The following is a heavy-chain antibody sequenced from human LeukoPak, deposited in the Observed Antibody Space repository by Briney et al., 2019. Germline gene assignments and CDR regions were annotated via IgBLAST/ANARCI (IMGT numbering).Heavy chain of an antibody. D-gene: IGHD2-21*02. CDR2: ISYDGSNK. J-gene: IGHJ4*02. CDR1: GFTFSSYA. Sequence: PGGSLRLSCAASGFTFSSYAMHWVRQAPGKGLEWVAVISYDGSNKYYADSVKGRFTISRDNSKNTLYLQMNSLRAEDTAVYYCASHCGGDCYRDYWGQGTLVTVSS. CDR3: ASHCGGDCYRDY. V-gene: IGHV3-30*04.